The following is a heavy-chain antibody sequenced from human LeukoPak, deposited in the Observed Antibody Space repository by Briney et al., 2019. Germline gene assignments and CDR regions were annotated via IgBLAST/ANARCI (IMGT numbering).Heavy chain of an antibody. CDR3: ASRGYGSGSYYNVFYY. V-gene: IGHV4-38-2*02. D-gene: IGHD3-10*01. Sequence: SETLSLTCTVSGYSISSGYYWGWIRRPPGKGLEWIGRIYHSGSTYYNPSLKRRVTISGDTSKNPFSLKLTSVTAADTAVYYCASRGYGSGSYYNVFYYWGQGTLVTVSS. CDR2: IYHSGST. CDR1: GYSISSGYY. J-gene: IGHJ4*02.